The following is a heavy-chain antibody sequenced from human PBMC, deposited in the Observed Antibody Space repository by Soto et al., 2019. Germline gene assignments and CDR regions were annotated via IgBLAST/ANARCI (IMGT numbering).Heavy chain of an antibody. J-gene: IGHJ6*02. Sequence: GESLKSSCAASGFTVSNKYMSWVRQAPGKGLEWVSAITGSGGSTYYADSVKGRFTISRDNSKNTLYLQMHSLRAADTAVYYCAAVHVEGTVTYYYGMDVWGQGTKVTVSS. V-gene: IGHV3-23*01. CDR1: GFTVSNKY. D-gene: IGHD4-4*01. CDR2: ITGSGGST. CDR3: AAVHVEGTVTYYYGMDV.